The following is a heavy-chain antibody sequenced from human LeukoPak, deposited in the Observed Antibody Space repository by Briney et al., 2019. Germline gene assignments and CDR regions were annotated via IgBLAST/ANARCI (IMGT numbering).Heavy chain of an antibody. J-gene: IGHJ3*02. CDR3: ARGSNYYGSGGDAFDI. CDR2: IYSGGST. CDR1: GFTVSSNY. D-gene: IGHD3-10*01. V-gene: IGHV3-66*01. Sequence: GGSLRLSCAASGFTVSSNYMSWVRQAPGKGLEWVSVIYSGGSTYYADSVKGRFTISRDNSKNTLYLQMKSLRAEDTAVYYCARGSNYYGSGGDAFDIWGQGTMVTVSS.